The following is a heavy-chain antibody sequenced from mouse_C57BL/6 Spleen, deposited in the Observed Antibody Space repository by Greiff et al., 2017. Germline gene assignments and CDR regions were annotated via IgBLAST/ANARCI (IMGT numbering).Heavy chain of an antibody. Sequence: EVKLMESEGGLVQPGSSMKLSCTASGFTFSDYYMAWVRQVPEKGLEWVANINYDGSSTYYLDSLKSRFIISRDNAKNILYLQMSSLKSEDTATYYCARGNYLYYFDYWGQGTTLTVSS. V-gene: IGHV5-16*01. J-gene: IGHJ2*01. CDR3: ARGNYLYYFDY. CDR1: GFTFSDYY. D-gene: IGHD5-5*01. CDR2: INYDGSST.